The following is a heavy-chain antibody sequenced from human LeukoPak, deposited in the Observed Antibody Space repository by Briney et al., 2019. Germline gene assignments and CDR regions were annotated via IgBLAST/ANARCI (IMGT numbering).Heavy chain of an antibody. D-gene: IGHD4-17*01. V-gene: IGHV3-23*01. J-gene: IGHJ5*02. CDR2: ISGSGGST. CDR3: ANYYGDYPLDP. Sequence: GGPLRLSCAASGFTFSSYAMSWVRQAPGKGLEWVSAISGSGGSTYYADSVKGRFTISRDNSKNTLYLQMNSLRAEDTAVYYCANYYGDYPLDPWGQGTLVTVSS. CDR1: GFTFSSYA.